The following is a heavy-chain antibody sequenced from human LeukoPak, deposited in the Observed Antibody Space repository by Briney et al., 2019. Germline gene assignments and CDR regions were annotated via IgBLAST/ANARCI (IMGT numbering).Heavy chain of an antibody. CDR2: ISGSGGST. CDR3: AKNWGVVVTPSTY. J-gene: IGHJ4*02. CDR1: GFTFSSYG. V-gene: IGHV3-23*01. Sequence: GGSLRLSCAASGFTFSSYGMSWVRQAPGKGLEWVSAISGSGGSTYYADSVKGRFTISRDNSKNTLYLQMNSLRAEDTAVYYCAKNWGVVVTPSTYWGQGTLVTVSS. D-gene: IGHD3-22*01.